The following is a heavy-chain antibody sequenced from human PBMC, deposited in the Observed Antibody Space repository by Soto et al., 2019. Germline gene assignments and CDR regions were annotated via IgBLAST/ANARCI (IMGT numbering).Heavy chain of an antibody. CDR2: TIPVFNTA. V-gene: IGHV1-69*06. D-gene: IGHD3-10*01. CDR1: GGTLSDHG. CDR3: ARGVYGSGNYYTGPSAFDI. J-gene: IGHJ3*02. Sequence: QVQLEQSGAEVKKPGSSVKISCKASGGTLSDHGVSWLRQAPGQGLEWVGGTIPVFNTANYAPKFQGRVTIAADKSTNIAYMELGSLRSDDTAFYYCARGVYGSGNYYTGPSAFDIWGQGTLVFVSS.